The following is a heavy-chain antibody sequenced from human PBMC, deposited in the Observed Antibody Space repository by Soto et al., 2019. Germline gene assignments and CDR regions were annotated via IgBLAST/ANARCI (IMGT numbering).Heavy chain of an antibody. CDR1: GFTFSPYG. CDR3: ARESGIGGTAFDV. V-gene: IGHV3-30*03. Sequence: QVQLVESGGGVVQPGRSLRLSCAASGFTFSPYGLHWARQAPGKGLEWVSFISNDERDKYYADSVKGRFTISRDNSKNMLYLHMNSLGPVDTAVYYCARESGIGGTAFDVWGQGTMVTVSS. CDR2: ISNDERDK. D-gene: IGHD2-15*01. J-gene: IGHJ3*01.